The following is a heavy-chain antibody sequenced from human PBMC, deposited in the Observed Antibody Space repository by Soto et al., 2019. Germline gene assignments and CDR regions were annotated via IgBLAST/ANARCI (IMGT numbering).Heavy chain of an antibody. V-gene: IGHV4-38-2*01. D-gene: IGHD4-17*01. CDR2: IYHSGST. CDR1: GYSISSGYY. Sequence: SETLSLTCAVSGYSISSGYYWGCIRQPPGKGLEWIGSIYHSGSTYYNPSLKSRVTISVDTSKNQFSLKLSSVTAADTAVYYCARAPVNWFDPWGQGTLVTVSS. J-gene: IGHJ5*02. CDR3: ARAPVNWFDP.